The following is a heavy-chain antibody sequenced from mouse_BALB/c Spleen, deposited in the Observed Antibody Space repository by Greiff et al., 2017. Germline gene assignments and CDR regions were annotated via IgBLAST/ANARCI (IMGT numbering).Heavy chain of an antibody. V-gene: IGHV1S137*01. D-gene: IGHD2-2*01. J-gene: IGHJ3*01. CDR3: ARSVTSPWFAY. CDR2: ISTYYGDA. Sequence: VKLMESGAELVRPGVSVKISCKGSGYTFTDYAMHWVKQSHAKSLEWIGVISTYYGDASYNQKFKGKATMTVDKSSSTAYMELARLTSEDSAIYYCARSVTSPWFAYWGQGTLVTVSA. CDR1: GYTFTDYA.